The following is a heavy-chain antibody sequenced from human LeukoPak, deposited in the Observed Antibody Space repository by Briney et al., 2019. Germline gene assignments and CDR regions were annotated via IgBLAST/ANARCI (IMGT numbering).Heavy chain of an antibody. CDR2: IYYSGST. V-gene: IGHV4-31*03. D-gene: IGHD3-22*01. CDR1: GGSISSGGYY. CDR3: ARLRDGSGYLSLFYYYMDV. J-gene: IGHJ6*03. Sequence: SETLSLTCTVSGGSISSGGYYWSWIRQHPGKGLEWIGYIYYSGSTYYNPSLKSRVTISVDTSKNQFSLKLSSVTAADTAVYYCARLRDGSGYLSLFYYYMDVWGKGTTVTVSS.